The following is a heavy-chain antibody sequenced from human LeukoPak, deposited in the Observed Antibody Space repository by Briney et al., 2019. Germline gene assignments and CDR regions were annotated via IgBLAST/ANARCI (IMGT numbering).Heavy chain of an antibody. D-gene: IGHD2-15*01. Sequence: GGSLRLSCAASGFTFSSSAMSWVRQAPGKGLEWVSAISNNGGYTYYADSVQGRFTISRDNTKSTLCLQMSSLRAEDTAVYYCAKQLGYCSDGSCYFPYWGQGTLVTVSS. CDR2: ISNNGGYT. CDR3: AKQLGYCSDGSCYFPY. CDR1: GFTFSSSA. V-gene: IGHV3-23*01. J-gene: IGHJ4*02.